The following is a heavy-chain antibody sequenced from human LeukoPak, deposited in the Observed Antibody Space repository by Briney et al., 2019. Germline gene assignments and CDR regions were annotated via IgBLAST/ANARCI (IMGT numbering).Heavy chain of an antibody. Sequence: GESLRLSCAASGFTVSSNYMSWVRQASGKGLEWVSVIYSGGSTYYADSVKGRYTISRDNSKNTLYLQMNSLRAEDTAVYYCARVHYGDYGLWWFDPWGQGTLVTVSS. CDR3: ARVHYGDYGLWWFDP. V-gene: IGHV3-53*01. J-gene: IGHJ5*02. CDR2: IYSGGST. CDR1: GFTVSSNY. D-gene: IGHD4-17*01.